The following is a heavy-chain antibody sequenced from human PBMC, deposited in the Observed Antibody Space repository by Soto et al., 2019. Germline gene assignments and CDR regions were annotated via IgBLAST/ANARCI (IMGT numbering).Heavy chain of an antibody. D-gene: IGHD1-26*01. J-gene: IGHJ4*02. CDR3: ARASSGSPSFDY. V-gene: IGHV4-59*01. Sequence: SETLSLACTVSGGSISGYCWSWIRQPPGKGLEWIGYIYYSGSTNYNPSLKSRVTISVDTSKNQFSLKLSSVTAADTAVYYCARASSGSPSFDYWGQGTLVTVSS. CDR1: GGSISGYC. CDR2: IYYSGST.